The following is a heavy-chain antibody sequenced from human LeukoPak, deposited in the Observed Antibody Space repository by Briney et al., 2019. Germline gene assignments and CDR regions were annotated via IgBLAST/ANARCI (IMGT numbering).Heavy chain of an antibody. J-gene: IGHJ3*02. CDR2: INPSGGST. CDR1: GYTFTSYY. CDR3: ASPNPRYNWTKPRAFDI. D-gene: IGHD1-1*01. V-gene: IGHV1-46*01. Sequence: ASVKVSCKASGYTFTSYYMHWVRQAPGQGLEWMGIINPSGGSTSYAQKFQGRVTMTRDTSTSTVYMELSSLRSEDTAVYYCASPNPRYNWTKPRAFDIWGQGTMVTVSS.